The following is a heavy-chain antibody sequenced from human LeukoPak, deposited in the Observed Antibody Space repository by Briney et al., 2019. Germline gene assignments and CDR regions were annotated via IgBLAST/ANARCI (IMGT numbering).Heavy chain of an antibody. V-gene: IGHV5-51*01. J-gene: IGHJ5*02. D-gene: IGHD5-18*01. CDR3: ARHLRLWQNWFDP. Sequence: GESLKISCKGSGYSFTSYWIGWVRQMPGKGLEWMGIIYPGGSDTRYSPSFQGQVTISADKSISTAYLQWSSLKASDTAMYYCARHLRLWQNWFDPWGQGTLVTVSS. CDR2: IYPGGSDT. CDR1: GYSFTSYW.